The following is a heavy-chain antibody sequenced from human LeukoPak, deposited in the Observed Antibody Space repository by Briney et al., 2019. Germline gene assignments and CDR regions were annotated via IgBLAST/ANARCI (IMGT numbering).Heavy chain of an antibody. V-gene: IGHV3-53*01. CDR2: IYSGGST. Sequence: GGSLRLSCAASGFTVSSNYMSWVRRAPGQGLEWGSVIYSGGSTYYADSMKGRFTISRDYSKNPLYLQMNSRRAEDTAVYYCARGSYYDILTGYYWWGAFDIWGQGTMVTVSS. D-gene: IGHD3-9*01. J-gene: IGHJ3*02. CDR1: GFTVSSNY. CDR3: ARGSYYDILTGYYWWGAFDI.